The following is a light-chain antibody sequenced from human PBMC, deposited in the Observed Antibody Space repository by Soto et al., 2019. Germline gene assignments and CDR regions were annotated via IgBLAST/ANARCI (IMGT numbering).Light chain of an antibody. CDR3: HQYDSSPLT. Sequence: EIVLTQSPGTLSLSPGERATLSCRASQSVSSSYLAWYQQKPGQAPRLLIYGASSRATGIPDRFSGSGSGTDFTLTISRLEPEDFAVYYCHQYDSSPLTFVVGTKVEIK. V-gene: IGKV3-20*01. CDR1: QSVSSSY. CDR2: GAS. J-gene: IGKJ4*01.